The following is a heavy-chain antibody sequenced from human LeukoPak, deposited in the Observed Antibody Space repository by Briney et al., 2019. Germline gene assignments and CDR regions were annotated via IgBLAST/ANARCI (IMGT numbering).Heavy chain of an antibody. Sequence: ASVKVSCKASGYTFTVYYMHWVRQAPGQGLERMGWINPNSGGTKYGQNFEGRVTITRDTSITTAYMELSSLRSDDSAIYYCARECSGTYCGEDWGQGTLVTVSS. CDR1: GYTFTVYY. J-gene: IGHJ4*02. D-gene: IGHD1-26*01. CDR3: ARECSGTYCGED. V-gene: IGHV1-2*02. CDR2: INPNSGGT.